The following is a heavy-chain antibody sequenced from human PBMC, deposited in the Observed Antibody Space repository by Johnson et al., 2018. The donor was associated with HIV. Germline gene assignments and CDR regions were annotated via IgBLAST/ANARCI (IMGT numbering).Heavy chain of an antibody. V-gene: IGHV3-30*04. CDR3: TSLRDDAFDI. CDR1: RFTFSDYA. CDR2: ISYDGYNK. Sequence: VQLVESGGGVFQPGRSLRLSCAASRFTFSDYAMHWVRQAPGKGLEWVALISYDGYNKYYAGSVRGRFTVSRDNSKNTLYMQMNSLKNEDTAVYYCTSLRDDAFDIWGQGTMVTVSS. J-gene: IGHJ3*02.